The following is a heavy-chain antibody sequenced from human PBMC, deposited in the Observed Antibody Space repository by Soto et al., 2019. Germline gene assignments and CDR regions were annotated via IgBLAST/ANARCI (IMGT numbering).Heavy chain of an antibody. CDR1: GFTFSYYG. CDR2: IWYDGSKK. Sequence: QVQLVESGGGVVQPGRSLRLSCAASGFTFSYYGMHWVRQAPGKGLEWVAVIWYDGSKKYYADSVKGRFTISRDNSKNTLHLQMNSLRAEDTAVYYCARDTSGSSVYYYPDYWGQGTLVTVSS. V-gene: IGHV3-33*01. D-gene: IGHD3-22*01. J-gene: IGHJ4*02. CDR3: ARDTSGSSVYYYPDY.